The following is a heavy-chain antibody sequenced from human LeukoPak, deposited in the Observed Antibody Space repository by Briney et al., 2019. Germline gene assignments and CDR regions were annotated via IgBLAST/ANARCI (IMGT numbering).Heavy chain of an antibody. D-gene: IGHD3-22*01. J-gene: IGHJ4*02. CDR2: IRGKTYGGAT. CDR3: TRDNYDGNAYFSDY. CDR1: GFTFGDYG. Sequence: GGSLRLSCTGSGFTFGDYGMGWVRQAPGKGLQWVGFIRGKTYGGATDYAASVKGRFTISRDDSKSIAYLQMNSLKTEDTGVYYCTRDNYDGNAYFSDYWGQGTLVTVSS. V-gene: IGHV3-49*04.